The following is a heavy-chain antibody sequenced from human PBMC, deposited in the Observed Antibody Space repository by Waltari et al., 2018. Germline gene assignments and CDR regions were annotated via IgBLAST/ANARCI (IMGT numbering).Heavy chain of an antibody. CDR1: GGSFSGYY. CDR3: TGNYYYYGMDV. V-gene: IGHV4-34*01. J-gene: IGHJ6*02. Sequence: QVQLQQWGAGLLQPSATLSRTCAVYGGSFSGYYWSWIRQPPGKGLEWIGEINHSGSTNYNPSLKSRVTISVDTSKNQFSLKLSSVTAADTAVYYCTGNYYYYGMDVWGQGTTVTVSS. CDR2: INHSGST.